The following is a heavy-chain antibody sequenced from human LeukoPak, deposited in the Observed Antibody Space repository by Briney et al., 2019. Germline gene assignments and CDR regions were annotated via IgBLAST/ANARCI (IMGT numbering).Heavy chain of an antibody. CDR2: IYYSGST. J-gene: IGHJ4*02. Sequence: PSETLSLTCTVSSDSIYSSNYYWGCIRQPPGKGLEWIGSIYYSGSTYYNSSLKSRVTISVDTSKNQFSLKLSSLTAADTAVYYCARAAYCGGDCYLFDYWGQGTLVTVFS. CDR1: SDSIYSSNYY. D-gene: IGHD2-21*02. CDR3: ARAAYCGGDCYLFDY. V-gene: IGHV4-39*01.